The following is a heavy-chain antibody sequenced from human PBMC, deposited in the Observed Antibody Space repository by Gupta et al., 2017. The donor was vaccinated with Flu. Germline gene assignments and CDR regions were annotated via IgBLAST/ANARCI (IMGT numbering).Heavy chain of an antibody. Sequence: EVQLLESGGALVQPGGSLRLSCAASGLTFRDFAMNGVRQAPGKGLEWVSTVGAGGDRTYYADSVMGRFTISRDNSKNTVYLQMNSLRGDDTAVYYCAKDRSGNPAIDYWGQGTLVTVS. J-gene: IGHJ4*02. CDR3: AKDRSGNPAIDY. CDR1: GLTFRDFA. V-gene: IGHV3-23*01. CDR2: VGAGGDRT. D-gene: IGHD6-13*01.